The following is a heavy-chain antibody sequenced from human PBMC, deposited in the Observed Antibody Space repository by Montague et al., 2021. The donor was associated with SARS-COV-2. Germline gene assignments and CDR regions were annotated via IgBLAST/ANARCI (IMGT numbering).Heavy chain of an antibody. D-gene: IGHD6-13*01. CDR3: ARIPNDRWYVSYFDY. CDR2: TDWDDDK. CDR1: GLPLSTSGLC. V-gene: IGHV2-70*01. J-gene: IGHJ4*01. Sequence: PALGKPTQTLTLTCTLSGLPLSTSGLCVGWIRQPPGKALEWLALTDWDDDKYYSPSLRTRLSISKDTSKNQVVLTMANMEPVDTATYYCARIPNDRWYVSYFDYWGQESWSPSPQ.